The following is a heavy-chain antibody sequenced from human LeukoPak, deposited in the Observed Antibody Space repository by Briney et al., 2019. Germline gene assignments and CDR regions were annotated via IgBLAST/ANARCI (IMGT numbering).Heavy chain of an antibody. Sequence: WIGWISAYNGNTNYAQKLQGRVTMTTDTSTSTAYMELRSLRSDDTAVYYCARAATYYYYYYYMDVWGKGTTVTVSS. V-gene: IGHV1-18*01. CDR2: ISAYNGNT. CDR3: ARAATYYYYYYYMDV. J-gene: IGHJ6*03. D-gene: IGHD2-15*01.